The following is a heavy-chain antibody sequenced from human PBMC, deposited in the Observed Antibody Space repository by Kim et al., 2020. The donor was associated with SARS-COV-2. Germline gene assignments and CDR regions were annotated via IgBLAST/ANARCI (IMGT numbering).Heavy chain of an antibody. CDR1: GFTFSNYG. CDR3: ARNRDSSPEY. D-gene: IGHD3-22*01. V-gene: IGHV3-33*01. CDR2: IWYDGSKK. J-gene: IGHJ4*02. Sequence: GGSLRLSCAASGFTFSNYGMHWVRQAPGKGLEWVAIIWYDGSKKYHADSVKGRFTISRDNFKNTLYLDINSLRAEDTAVYYCARNRDSSPEYWGQGTLVT.